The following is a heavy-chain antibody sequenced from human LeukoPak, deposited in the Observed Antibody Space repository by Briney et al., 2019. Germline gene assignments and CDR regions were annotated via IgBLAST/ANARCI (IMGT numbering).Heavy chain of an antibody. CDR3: ARDRGAFDI. Sequence: SGRSLRLSCAASGFTFSSYAMHWVRQAPGKGLEWVAVISYDGSNKYYADSVKGRFTISRDNSKNTLYLQMNSLRAEDTAVYYCARDRGAFDIWGQGTMVTVSS. V-gene: IGHV3-30*01. CDR1: GFTFSSYA. CDR2: ISYDGSNK. J-gene: IGHJ3*02. D-gene: IGHD3-10*01.